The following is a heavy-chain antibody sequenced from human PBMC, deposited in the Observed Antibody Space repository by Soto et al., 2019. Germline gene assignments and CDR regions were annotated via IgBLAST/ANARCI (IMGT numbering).Heavy chain of an antibody. J-gene: IGHJ5*02. CDR1: GFIFSKYA. CDR3: AKSITATGVRSWLDP. V-gene: IGHV3-23*01. D-gene: IGHD1-1*01. Sequence: PGGSLRLSCAASGFIFSKYAMSWVRQAPGKGLEWVSVITGSGSSTYHVDSVKGRFTISRDNSKNTLYLQMNSLRAEDTAVYYCAKSITATGVRSWLDPWGQGTLVTVSS. CDR2: ITGSGSST.